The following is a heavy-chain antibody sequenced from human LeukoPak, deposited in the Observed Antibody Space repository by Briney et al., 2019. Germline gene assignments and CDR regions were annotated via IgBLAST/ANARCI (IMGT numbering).Heavy chain of an antibody. CDR3: ATDVSSQYDGFDI. CDR2: FDPEDGET. CDR1: GYSLTNYY. Sequence: ASVKVSCKAFGYSLTNYYVHWVRQAPGKGLEWMGGFDPEDGETIYAQKFQGRVTMTEDTSTDTAYMELSSLRSEDTAVYYCATDVSSQYDGFDIWGQGTMVTVSS. D-gene: IGHD6-13*01. V-gene: IGHV1-24*01. J-gene: IGHJ3*02.